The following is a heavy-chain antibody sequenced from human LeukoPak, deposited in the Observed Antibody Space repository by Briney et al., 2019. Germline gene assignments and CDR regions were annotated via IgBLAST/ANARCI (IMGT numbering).Heavy chain of an antibody. J-gene: IGHJ4*02. V-gene: IGHV4-4*07. CDR1: GGSISSYY. D-gene: IGHD6-6*01. CDR2: IYTSGST. Sequence: PSETLSLTCTVSGGSISSYYWSWIRQPAGKGLEWIGRIYTSGSTNYNPSLKSRVTMSVDTSKNQFSLKLSSVTAADTAMYYCARDRAIAARPKYFDYWGQGTLVTVSS. CDR3: ARDRAIAARPKYFDY.